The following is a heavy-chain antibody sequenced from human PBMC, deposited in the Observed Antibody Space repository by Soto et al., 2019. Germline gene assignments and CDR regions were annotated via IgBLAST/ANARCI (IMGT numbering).Heavy chain of an antibody. D-gene: IGHD3-3*01. CDR3: ARDSYDFWSGYYTVMDGMDV. CDR2: ISSSSSYI. J-gene: IGHJ6*02. V-gene: IGHV3-21*01. CDR1: GFTFSSYS. Sequence: GGSLRLSCAASGFTFSSYSMNWVRQAPGKGLEWVSSISSSSSYIYYADSVKGRFTISRDNGKNSMYLQMNSLSAEDSAVYYVARDSYDFWSGYYTVMDGMDVWGQGTMVTVSS.